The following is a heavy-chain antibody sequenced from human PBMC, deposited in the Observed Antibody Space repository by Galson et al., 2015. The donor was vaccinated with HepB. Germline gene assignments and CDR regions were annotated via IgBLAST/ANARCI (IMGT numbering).Heavy chain of an antibody. J-gene: IGHJ6*02. CDR1: GYTFTSYG. V-gene: IGHV1-18*04. CDR3: ARELLWFGEALNYYYGMDV. CDR2: ISAYNGNT. Sequence: SVKVSCKASGYTFTSYGISWVRQAPGQGLEWMGWISAYNGNTNYAQKLQGRVTMTTDTSTSTAYMELRSLRSDDTAVYYCARELLWFGEALNYYYGMDVWGQGTTVTVSS. D-gene: IGHD3-10*01.